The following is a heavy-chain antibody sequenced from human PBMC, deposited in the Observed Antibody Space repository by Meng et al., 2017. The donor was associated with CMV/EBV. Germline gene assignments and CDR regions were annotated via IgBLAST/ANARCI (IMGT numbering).Heavy chain of an antibody. CDR1: GFTFSSYW. Sequence: GGSLRLSCAASGFTFSSYWMHWVRQAPGKGLVWVSRINSDGSSTSYADSVKGRFTISRDNAKNTLYLQMNSLRAEDTAVYYCARVSRGGDYKCLGYWGQGTLVTVSS. J-gene: IGHJ4*02. CDR2: INSDGSST. D-gene: IGHD4-17*01. CDR3: ARVSRGGDYKCLGY. V-gene: IGHV3-74*01.